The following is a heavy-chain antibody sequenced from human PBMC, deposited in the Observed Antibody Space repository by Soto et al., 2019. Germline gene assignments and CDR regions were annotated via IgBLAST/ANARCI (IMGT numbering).Heavy chain of an antibody. CDR2: IDYSGTT. CDR3: ARGGGLHTDC. V-gene: IGHV4-39*01. D-gene: IGHD4-4*01. J-gene: IGHJ4*02. CDR1: GGSITSSSYY. Sequence: QLQLQESGPGLVKPSETLSLTCTVSGGSITSSSYYWGWIRQPPGKGLEWIGSIDYSGTTYYNPSLKSRVPTSVNASKNQFSLKLSSVTAADTAVYYCARGGGLHTDCWGQGTLVTVSS.